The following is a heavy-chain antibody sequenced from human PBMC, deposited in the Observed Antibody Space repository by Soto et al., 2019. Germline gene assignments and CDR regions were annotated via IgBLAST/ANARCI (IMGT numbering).Heavy chain of an antibody. CDR2: IIPIFGTA. J-gene: IGHJ6*02. CDR3: ARVGYSGRERDYYYYGMDV. CDR1: GGTFSSYA. D-gene: IGHD1-26*01. V-gene: IGHV1-69*13. Sequence: GASVKVSCKASGGTFSSYAISWVRQAPGQGLEWMGGIIPIFGTANYAQKFQGRVTITADESTSTAYMELSSLRSEDTAVYYCARVGYSGRERDYYYYGMDVWGQGTTVTVSS.